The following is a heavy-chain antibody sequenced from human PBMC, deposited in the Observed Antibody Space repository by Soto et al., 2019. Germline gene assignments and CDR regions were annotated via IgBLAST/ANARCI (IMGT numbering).Heavy chain of an antibody. V-gene: IGHV3-30*03. CDR2: ISYDGSNK. J-gene: IGHJ4*02. Sequence: QVQLVESGGGVVQPGRSLRLSCAASGFTFSSYGMHWVRQAPGKGLEWVAVISYDGSNKYYADSVKGRFTISRDNSKNRLYLQMNSLSAEDPAVYYCAPWFGAFDYGGQGTLVTFSS. CDR3: APWFGAFDY. D-gene: IGHD3-10*01. CDR1: GFTFSSYG.